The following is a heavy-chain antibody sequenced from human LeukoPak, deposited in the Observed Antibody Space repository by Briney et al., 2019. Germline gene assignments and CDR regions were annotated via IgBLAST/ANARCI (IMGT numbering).Heavy chain of an antibody. CDR1: GGSISSCSYY. J-gene: IGHJ3*02. CDR2: IYTSGST. Sequence: SQTLSLTCTVSGGSISSCSYYWSWIRQPPGKGPEWIGSIYTSGSTNYNPSLKSRVTISVDTSKNQFSLKLSSVTAADTAVYYCARERSSGWYFAFDIWGQGTMVTVSS. V-gene: IGHV4-61*02. CDR3: ARERSSGWYFAFDI. D-gene: IGHD6-19*01.